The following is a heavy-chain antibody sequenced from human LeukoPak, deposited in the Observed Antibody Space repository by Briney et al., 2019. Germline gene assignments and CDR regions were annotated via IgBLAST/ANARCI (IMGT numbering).Heavy chain of an antibody. D-gene: IGHD3-3*01. Sequence: SETLSLTCTVSGGSISSSSYSWGWIRQPPGKGLEWIGGIYYSGTTYYNPSLKSRVTMSVDTSKNQFSLKQTSVTAADTAVYYCARPASAFRYDSAFDPWGQGTLVTVSS. CDR2: IYYSGTT. V-gene: IGHV4-39*01. CDR1: GGSISSSSYS. J-gene: IGHJ5*02. CDR3: ARPASAFRYDSAFDP.